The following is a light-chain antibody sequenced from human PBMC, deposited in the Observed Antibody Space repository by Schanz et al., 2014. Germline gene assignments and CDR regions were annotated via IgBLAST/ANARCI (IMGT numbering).Light chain of an antibody. CDR2: DVS. CDR1: SSDVGGYNY. V-gene: IGLV2-11*01. J-gene: IGLJ1*01. Sequence: QSALTQPRSVSGSPGQSVTISCTGTSSDVGGYNYVSWYQQHPGSAPKFLIYDVSKRPSGVPDRFSGSRSGSTASLTVSGLQAEDEADYYCSSYGGSHNYVFGTGTKLTVL. CDR3: SSYGGSHNYV.